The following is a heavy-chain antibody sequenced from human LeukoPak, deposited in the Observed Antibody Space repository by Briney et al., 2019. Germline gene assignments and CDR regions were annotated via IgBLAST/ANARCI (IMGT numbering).Heavy chain of an antibody. CDR1: GFTFEDYA. CDR3: AKDAAFSSVWSVLYYYYYMDV. J-gene: IGHJ6*03. D-gene: IGHD6-19*01. Sequence: GGSLRLSCAASGFTFEDYAMQWVRQAPGKGLEWVSGISWNSGSIGYADSVKGRFTISRDNAKNSLYLQMNSLRAEDTALYYCAKDAAFSSVWSVLYYYYYMDVWGKGTTVTVSS. CDR2: ISWNSGSI. V-gene: IGHV3-9*01.